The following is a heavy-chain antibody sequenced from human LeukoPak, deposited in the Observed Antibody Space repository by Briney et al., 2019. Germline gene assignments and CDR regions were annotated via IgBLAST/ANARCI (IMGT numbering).Heavy chain of an antibody. CDR2: VYHSGST. V-gene: IGHV4-59*01. CDR1: GASIGSDY. Sequence: SETLSLTCTVSGASIGSDYWNWIRQPPGKGLEWIGHVYHSGSTNYNPSLKSRVTISVDTSKNQFSLKLSSVTAADTAVYYCVRAGNYYYSSGYYSHFDYWGQGTLVTVSS. D-gene: IGHD3-22*01. CDR3: VRAGNYYYSSGYYSHFDY. J-gene: IGHJ4*02.